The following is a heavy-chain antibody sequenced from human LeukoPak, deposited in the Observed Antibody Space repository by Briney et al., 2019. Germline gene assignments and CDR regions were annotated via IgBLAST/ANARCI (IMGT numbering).Heavy chain of an antibody. D-gene: IGHD1-1*01. CDR3: ARYNDNWHANDY. Sequence: PGGSLRLSCAASGFTFNSYWMHWVRQAPGKGLAWVSRINSDGIGTSYADSVKGRFTISRDNAKKTLYPQMNSLRADDTAVYYRARYNDNWHANDYWGQGTLVTVSS. J-gene: IGHJ4*02. V-gene: IGHV3-74*01. CDR2: INSDGIGT. CDR1: GFTFNSYW.